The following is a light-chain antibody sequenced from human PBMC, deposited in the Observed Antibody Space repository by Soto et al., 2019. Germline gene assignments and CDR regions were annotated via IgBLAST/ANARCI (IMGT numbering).Light chain of an antibody. V-gene: IGLV2-14*01. CDR3: GSYTITSARYV. Sequence: QSALTQPASVSGSPGQSITISCTGTSSDIGGSNYVSWYQQHPGKAPQLMIYEVSNRPSGVSNRFSGSKSGNTASLTISGLQAEDEADYYCGSYTITSARYVFVAGTKVTVL. CDR2: EVS. CDR1: SSDIGGSNY. J-gene: IGLJ1*01.